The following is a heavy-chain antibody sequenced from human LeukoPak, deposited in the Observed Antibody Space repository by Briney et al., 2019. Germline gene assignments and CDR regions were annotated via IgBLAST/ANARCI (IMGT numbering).Heavy chain of an antibody. D-gene: IGHD1-1*01. V-gene: IGHV3-7*01. CDR3: AIWTSGNY. CDR2: MDPTGSQK. J-gene: IGHJ4*02. CDR1: GFTFRNHW. Sequence: GGSLRLSCAASGFTFRNHWMSWVRQAPGKGLEWVANMDPTGSQKRYVDSVRGRFTISKDNPGASLYLDMRSLRAEDTAIYYCAIWTSGNYWGQGTLVTVSS.